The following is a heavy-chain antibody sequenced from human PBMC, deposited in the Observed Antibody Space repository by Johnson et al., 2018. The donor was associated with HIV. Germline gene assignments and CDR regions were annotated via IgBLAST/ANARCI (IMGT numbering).Heavy chain of an antibody. CDR2: IKSKTDGGTT. Sequence: VQLVESGGGVVQPGGSLRLSCAASGFTFSNAWMSWVRQAPGKGLEWVGRIKSKTDGGTTDYAAPVKDRFTISRDDSKNTLYLQMNSLKTEETAVYYCAKDRRDSSGYDAFDIWGQGTMVTVSS. CDR1: GFTFSNAW. J-gene: IGHJ3*02. D-gene: IGHD3-22*01. CDR3: AKDRRDSSGYDAFDI. V-gene: IGHV3-15*01.